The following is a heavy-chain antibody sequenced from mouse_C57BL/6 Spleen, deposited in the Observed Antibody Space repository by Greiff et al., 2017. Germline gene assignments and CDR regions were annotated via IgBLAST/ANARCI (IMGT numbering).Heavy chain of an antibody. J-gene: IGHJ4*01. CDR1: GYTFTSYW. Sequence: VQLQQPGAELVMPGASVKLSCKASGYTFTSYWMHWVKQRPGQGLEWIGEIDPSDSYTNSTQKFKGKSKLTVDKSSSTAYMQLSSLSSEDSAVYYCAISDYGSSNYAMDYWGQGTSVTVSS. CDR2: IDPSDSYT. CDR3: AISDYGSSNYAMDY. D-gene: IGHD1-1*01. V-gene: IGHV1-69*01.